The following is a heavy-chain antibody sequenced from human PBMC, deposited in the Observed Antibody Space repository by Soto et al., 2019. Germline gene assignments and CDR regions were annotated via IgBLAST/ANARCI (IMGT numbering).Heavy chain of an antibody. Sequence: GGSLRLSCAASGFTFSGSAMHWVRQASGKGLEWVGRIRSKANSYATAYAASVKGRFTISRDDSKNTAYLQMNSLKTEDTAVYYCTRRRDPNCSGGSCYYYYGMDVWGQGTTVTVSS. J-gene: IGHJ6*02. CDR3: TRRRDPNCSGGSCYYYYGMDV. CDR2: IRSKANSYAT. D-gene: IGHD2-15*01. V-gene: IGHV3-73*01. CDR1: GFTFSGSA.